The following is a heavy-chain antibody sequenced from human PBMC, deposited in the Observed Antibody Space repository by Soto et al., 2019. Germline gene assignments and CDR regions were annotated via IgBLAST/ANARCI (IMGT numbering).Heavy chain of an antibody. CDR2: INAGNGNT. J-gene: IGHJ5*02. CDR3: ARDPVAGTGKNWFDP. Sequence: ASVKVSCKASGYTFTSYAMHLVRPAPRQRLEWMGWINAGNGNTKYSQKFQGRVTITRDTSASTAYMELSSLRSEDTAVYYCARDPVAGTGKNWFDPWGQGTLVTVSS. V-gene: IGHV1-3*01. CDR1: GYTFTSYA. D-gene: IGHD6-19*01.